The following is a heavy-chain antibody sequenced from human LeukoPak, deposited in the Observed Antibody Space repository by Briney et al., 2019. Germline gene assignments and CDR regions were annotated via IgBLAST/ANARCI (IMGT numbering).Heavy chain of an antibody. CDR1: GFTVSSNY. V-gene: IGHV3-66*01. CDR2: IYSGGST. CDR3: ASRGSGSYYNDYGMDV. J-gene: IGHJ6*02. D-gene: IGHD3-10*01. Sequence: GGSLRLSCAASGFTVSSNYMSWARQAPGKGLEWVSVIYSGGSTYYADSVKGRFTISRDNSKNTLYLQMNSLRAEDTAVYYCASRGSGSYYNDYGMDVWGQGTTVTVSS.